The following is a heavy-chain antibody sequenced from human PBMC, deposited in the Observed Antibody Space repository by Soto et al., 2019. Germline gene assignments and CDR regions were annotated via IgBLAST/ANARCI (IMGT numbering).Heavy chain of an antibody. D-gene: IGHD3-22*01. CDR2: INYSGST. J-gene: IGHJ4*02. Sequence: SETMSLTCTVSGGSISSSYWTWIWKPQGKGLEWIGYINYSGSTNYNPSLKRRVTISVDTSKNQFSLKLSSVTAADTAMYYCARPTTYYYDSSGYNYWGQGTLVTVSS. CDR3: ARPTTYYYDSSGYNY. V-gene: IGHV4-59*08. CDR1: GGSISSSY.